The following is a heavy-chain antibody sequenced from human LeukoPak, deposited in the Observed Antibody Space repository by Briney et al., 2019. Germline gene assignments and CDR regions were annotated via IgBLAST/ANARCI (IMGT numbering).Heavy chain of an antibody. CDR3: AGRLSSDYYYMDV. CDR2: ISSIGSII. J-gene: IGHJ6*03. CDR1: GFRFSNYE. V-gene: IGHV3-48*03. Sequence: GGSLRLSCAASGFRFSNYEMNWVRRAPGKGLEWVSHISSIGSIIFYADSVKGRFTISRDNAKNSLYLQMNSLRAEDTSVYYCAGRLSSDYYYMDVWGKGTTVTVSS.